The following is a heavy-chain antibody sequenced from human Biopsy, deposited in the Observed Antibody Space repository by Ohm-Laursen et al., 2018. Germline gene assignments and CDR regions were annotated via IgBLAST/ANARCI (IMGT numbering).Heavy chain of an antibody. CDR1: GGSISSDY. Sequence: SVTLSFTCTVSGGSISSDYWSWIRQTPGKGLEWIGYIYYSGSTNYNPSLKSRVTISVAVDTSKSQFSLRLSSVTAADTAMYYCARGEAGVYDALDIWGQETMIIVSS. CDR2: IYYSGST. V-gene: IGHV4-59*01. CDR3: ARGEAGVYDALDI. D-gene: IGHD5/OR15-5a*01. J-gene: IGHJ3*02.